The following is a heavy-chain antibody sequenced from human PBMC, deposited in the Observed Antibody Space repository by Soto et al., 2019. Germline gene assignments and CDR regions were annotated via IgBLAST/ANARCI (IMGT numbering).Heavy chain of an antibody. CDR1: GFTFSSYS. CDR2: ISSSSSYI. CDR3: VRGATHRTWLDP. Sequence: GGSLRLSCAASGFTFSSYSMNWVRQAPGKGLEWVSSISSSSSYIYYADSVKGRFTISRDNAKNSLYLQMNSLRDEDTAVYYCVRGATHRTWLDPWGQGTPVTVSS. V-gene: IGHV3-21*01. J-gene: IGHJ5*02. D-gene: IGHD1-26*01.